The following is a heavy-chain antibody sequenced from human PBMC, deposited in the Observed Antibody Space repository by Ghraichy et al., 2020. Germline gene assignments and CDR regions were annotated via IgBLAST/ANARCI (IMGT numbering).Heavy chain of an antibody. V-gene: IGHV3-23*01. CDR3: AKGGGVYYYYGMDV. D-gene: IGHD2-8*01. Sequence: LSLTCAASGFTFRSYAMSWVRQAPGKGLEWVSGISVSGSSAYHADSVKGRFTISRDNSKNTLYLQMNSLRAEDTALYYCAKGGGVYYYYGMDVWGQGTTVTVSS. CDR1: GFTFRSYA. J-gene: IGHJ6*02. CDR2: ISVSGSSA.